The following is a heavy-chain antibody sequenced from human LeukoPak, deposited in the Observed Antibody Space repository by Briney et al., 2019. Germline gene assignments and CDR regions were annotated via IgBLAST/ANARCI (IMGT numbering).Heavy chain of an antibody. CDR1: GFPFSSCA. CDR2: ISSNGGDT. D-gene: IGHD1-26*01. J-gene: IGHJ3*02. V-gene: IGHV3-64D*09. CDR3: VKGGTYSRDAFDI. Sequence: GGSLRLSCSASGFPFSSCAIHWVRQAPGKGLEYVSCISSNGGDTYYADSVKGRFTISRGNSKNTLYLQMSSLRAEDTAVYYCVKGGTYSRDAFDIWGQGTMVTVSS.